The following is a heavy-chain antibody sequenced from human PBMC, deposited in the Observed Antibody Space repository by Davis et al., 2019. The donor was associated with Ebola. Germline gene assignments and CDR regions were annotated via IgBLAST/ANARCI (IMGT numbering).Heavy chain of an antibody. D-gene: IGHD2-15*01. V-gene: IGHV4-59*12. CDR2: IYYSGST. CDR1: GGSISSYY. CDR3: ARAGCSGGSCYRY. J-gene: IGHJ4*02. Sequence: SETLSLTCTVSGGSISSYYWSWIRQPPGKGLEWIGYIYYSGSTNYNPSLKSRVTISVDKSKNQFSLKLSSVTAADTAVYYCARAGCSGGSCYRYWGQGTLVTVSS.